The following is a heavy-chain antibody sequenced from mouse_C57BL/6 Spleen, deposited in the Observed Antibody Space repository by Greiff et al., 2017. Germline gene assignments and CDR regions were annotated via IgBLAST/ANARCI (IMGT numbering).Heavy chain of an antibody. J-gene: IGHJ2*01. CDR3: ARVYGSSYYFDY. D-gene: IGHD1-1*01. CDR1: GYSFTSYY. Sequence: QVHVKQSGPELVKPGASVKISCKASGYSFTSYYIHWVKQRPGQGLEWIGWIYPGSGNTKYNEKFKGKATLTADTSSSTAYMQLSSLTSEDSAVYYCARVYGSSYYFDYWGQGTTLTVSS. CDR2: IYPGSGNT. V-gene: IGHV1-66*01.